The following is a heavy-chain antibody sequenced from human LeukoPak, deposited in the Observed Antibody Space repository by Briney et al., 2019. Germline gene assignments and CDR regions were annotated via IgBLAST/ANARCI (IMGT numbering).Heavy chain of an antibody. D-gene: IGHD1-14*01. CDR2: IKQDGSEK. CDR3: ARDDGFRSLDY. Sequence: PGGSLRLSCAASGLTFSSYWMTWVRQAPGKGLGWVANIKQDGSEKYYVDSVKGRFIISRDNAKNSLYLQMNSLRAEDTAVYYCARDDGFRSLDYWGQGTLVAVSS. J-gene: IGHJ4*02. CDR1: GLTFSSYW. V-gene: IGHV3-7*04.